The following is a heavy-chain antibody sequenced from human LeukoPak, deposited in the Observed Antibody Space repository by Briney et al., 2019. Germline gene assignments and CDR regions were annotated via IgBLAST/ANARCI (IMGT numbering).Heavy chain of an antibody. Sequence: GASVKVSCKASGYTFTSYGISWVRQAPGQGLEWMGWISAYNGNTNYAQKLQGRVTMTTDTSTSTAYMELRSLRSDDTAVYYCARHRAYCGGDCYPSPFDYWGQGTLVTVSS. CDR3: ARHRAYCGGDCYPSPFDY. CDR2: ISAYNGNT. D-gene: IGHD2-21*01. J-gene: IGHJ4*02. V-gene: IGHV1-18*01. CDR1: GYTFTSYG.